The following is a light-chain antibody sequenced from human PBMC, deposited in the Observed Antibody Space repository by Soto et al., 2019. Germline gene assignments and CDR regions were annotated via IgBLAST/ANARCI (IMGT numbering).Light chain of an antibody. Sequence: QSALTQPRSVSGSPGQSVTISCTGTSSDVGGYNYVSWYQQHPGKARKLMIYDVSKRPSGVPDRFSGSKSGNTASLTISGLQAEDEADYYCCSYAGSYNWVFGGGTKLTVL. CDR1: SSDVGGYNY. CDR3: CSYAGSYNWV. V-gene: IGLV2-11*01. J-gene: IGLJ3*02. CDR2: DVS.